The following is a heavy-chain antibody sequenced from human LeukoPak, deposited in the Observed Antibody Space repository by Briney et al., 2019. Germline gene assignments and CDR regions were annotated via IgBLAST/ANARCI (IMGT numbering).Heavy chain of an antibody. J-gene: IGHJ4*02. Sequence: PGGSLRLSCAASGFTFSNYAMNWVRQAPEKGLVWVSGIHQSGGSTYYADSVKGRFTISRDDSKNTLYLQMNSLRPEDTGIYYCTRSDWLDDQWGQGTLVTVSS. V-gene: IGHV3-23*01. CDR2: IHQSGGST. D-gene: IGHD2-21*02. CDR1: GFTFSNYA. CDR3: TRSDWLDDQ.